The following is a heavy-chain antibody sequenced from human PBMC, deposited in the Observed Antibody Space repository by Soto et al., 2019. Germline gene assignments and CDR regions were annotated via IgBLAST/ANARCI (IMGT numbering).Heavy chain of an antibody. CDR2: IYYSGKT. D-gene: IGHD2-15*01. CDR1: GDSISSSTYS. CDR3: ARHRPHEDGPKKGFDH. Sequence: ETLSLTCTVSGDSISSSTYSWGWIRQPPGKGLEYIGTIYYSGKTYYNWPLESRVTMSLDTSKNQFSLRLTSVTAADTALYNCARHRPHEDGPKKGFDHWGQGTLVTVSS. J-gene: IGHJ4*02. V-gene: IGHV4-39*01.